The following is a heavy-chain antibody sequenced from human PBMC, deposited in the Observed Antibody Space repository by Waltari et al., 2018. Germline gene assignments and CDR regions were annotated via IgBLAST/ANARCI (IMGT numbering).Heavy chain of an antibody. CDR3: ARERGGGQQLVASGWYFDL. CDR2: TIPICGTA. V-gene: IGHV1-69*12. Sequence: QVQLVQSGAEVKKPGSSVKVSCKASGGTFSSYAISWVRQAPGQGLEWMGGTIPICGTANNDQKSQGRVTITAEESRGTADMGRGSLRSEGTAVDYGARERGGGQQLVASGWYFDLWGRGTLVTVSS. J-gene: IGHJ2*01. D-gene: IGHD6-13*01. CDR1: GGTFSSYA.